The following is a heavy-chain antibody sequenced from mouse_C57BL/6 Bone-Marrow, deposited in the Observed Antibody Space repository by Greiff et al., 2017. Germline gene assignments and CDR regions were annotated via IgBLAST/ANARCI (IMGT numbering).Heavy chain of an antibody. CDR1: GFNIKDDY. D-gene: IGHD1-1*01. CDR3: KGTVVATRYFDY. CDR2: IDPENGDT. J-gene: IGHJ2*01. Sequence: EVHLVESGAELVRPGASVKLSCTASGFNIKDDYMHWVKQRPEQGLEWIGWIDPENGDTEYASKFQGKATITADTSSNTAYLQLSSLTSEDTAVYYCKGTVVATRYFDYWGQGTTLTVSS. V-gene: IGHV14-4*01.